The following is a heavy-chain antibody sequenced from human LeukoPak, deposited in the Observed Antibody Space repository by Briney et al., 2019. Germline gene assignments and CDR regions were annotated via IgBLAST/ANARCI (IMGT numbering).Heavy chain of an antibody. CDR3: ARGPRGYYDSSGYGY. D-gene: IGHD3-22*01. CDR2: MNPNSGGT. Sequence: ASVKVSCKASGYTFTGYYMHWVRQAPGQGLEWMGWMNPNSGGTNYAQKFQGRVTMTRDTSISTAYMELSRLRSDDTAVYYCARGPRGYYDSSGYGYWGQGTLVTVSS. CDR1: GYTFTGYY. J-gene: IGHJ4*02. V-gene: IGHV1-2*02.